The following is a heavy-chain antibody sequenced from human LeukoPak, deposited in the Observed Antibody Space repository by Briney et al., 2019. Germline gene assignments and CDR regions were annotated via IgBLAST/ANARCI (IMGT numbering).Heavy chain of an antibody. CDR2: ISSSSSTI. CDR1: GFTFSSYS. J-gene: IGHJ4*02. Sequence: GSLRLSCAASGFTFSSYSMNWVRQAPGKGLEWVSYISSSSSTIYYADSVKGRFTISRDNAKNSLYLQMNSLRAEDTAVYYCARDPPPYYDILTGYYPYWGQGTLVTVSS. V-gene: IGHV3-48*04. D-gene: IGHD3-9*01. CDR3: ARDPPPYYDILTGYYPY.